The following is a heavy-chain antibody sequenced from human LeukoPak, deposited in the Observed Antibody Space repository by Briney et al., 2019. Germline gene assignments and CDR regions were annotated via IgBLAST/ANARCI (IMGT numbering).Heavy chain of an antibody. CDR2: ISFRGNT. CDR3: ARGPSYGSSSRFDY. V-gene: IGHV4-31*03. Sequence: SETLSLTCTVSGGSMSSGGDYWRWIRQHPGKGLEWIGYISFRGNTYYNPSLKSRLTISLDTSKSRFSLQLNSVTAADTAVYYCARGPSYGSSSRFDYWGQGTLVTVSS. CDR1: GGSMSSGGDY. D-gene: IGHD6-6*01. J-gene: IGHJ4*02.